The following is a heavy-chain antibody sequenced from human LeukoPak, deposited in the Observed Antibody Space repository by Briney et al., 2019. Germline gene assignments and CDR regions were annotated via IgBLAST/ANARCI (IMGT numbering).Heavy chain of an antibody. Sequence: SETLSLTCAVYGGSFSGDYWNWIRQPPGKGLEWIGEINHSGSTNSNPSLKSRVTISVDRPKNQFSLKLSSVTAADTAVYYCARRSRYSSGWYYFDSWGQGTLVTVSS. J-gene: IGHJ4*02. D-gene: IGHD6-19*01. CDR2: INHSGST. V-gene: IGHV4-34*01. CDR3: ARRSRYSSGWYYFDS. CDR1: GGSFSGDY.